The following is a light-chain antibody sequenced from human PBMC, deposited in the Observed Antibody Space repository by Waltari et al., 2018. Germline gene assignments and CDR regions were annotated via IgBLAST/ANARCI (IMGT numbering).Light chain of an antibody. CDR3: QQRRNWPLT. J-gene: IGKJ4*01. CDR1: QRVSYY. CDR2: DTS. Sequence: EIVLTQSPATLSLSPGERATLPCRATQRVSYYLAWYHQRPGQAPRLLIYDTSNRATGIPARFSGSGSETDFTLTISSLEPEDFAVYYCQQRRNWPLTFGGGTKVEIK. V-gene: IGKV3-11*01.